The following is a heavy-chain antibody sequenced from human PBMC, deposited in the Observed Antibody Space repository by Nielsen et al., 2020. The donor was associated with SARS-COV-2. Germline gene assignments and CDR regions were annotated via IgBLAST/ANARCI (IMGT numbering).Heavy chain of an antibody. CDR1: GVSIRSYY. CDR2: IYYSGTT. J-gene: IGHJ4*02. V-gene: IGHV4-59*08. D-gene: IGHD2-15*01. CDR3: ARHIGYCSGGSCYPFDY. Sequence: SETLSLTCTASGVSIRSYYWSWIRQPPGKGLERIGYIYYSGTTDYNPSLKSRVTISVDTSKNQFSLKLSSVTAADTAVYYCARHIGYCSGGSCYPFDYWGQGTLVTVSS.